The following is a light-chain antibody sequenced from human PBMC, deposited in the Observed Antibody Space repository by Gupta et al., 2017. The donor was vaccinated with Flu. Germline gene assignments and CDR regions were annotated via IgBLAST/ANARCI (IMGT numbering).Light chain of an antibody. CDR3: ATWDDSLSEWV. CDR2: RND. Sequence: SVLTPPPSASGAPGQRVTTSCSGSTANIGSNFVFWYQQPPGTAPKLLIYRNDQRPSGVPTRFSGSKSGTSASLAISGLRSEEEADYYCATWDDSLSEWVFGGGTKLTVL. CDR1: TANIGSNF. J-gene: IGLJ3*02. V-gene: IGLV1-47*01.